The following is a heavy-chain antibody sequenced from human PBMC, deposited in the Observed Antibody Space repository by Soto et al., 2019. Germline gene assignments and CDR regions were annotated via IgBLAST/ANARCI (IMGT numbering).Heavy chain of an antibody. V-gene: IGHV1-8*01. J-gene: IGHJ6*03. CDR3: ARGSVYDFWSGYDHYYYYYYMDV. D-gene: IGHD3-3*01. CDR1: GYTFTSYD. CDR2: MNPNSGNT. Sequence: QVQLVQSGAEVKKPGASVKVSCKASGYTFTSYDINWVRQATGQGLEWMGWMNPNSGNTGYAQKFQGRVTMTRNTSISTAYMELSSLRSEDTAVYYCARGSVYDFWSGYDHYYYYYYMDVWSKGTTVTVS.